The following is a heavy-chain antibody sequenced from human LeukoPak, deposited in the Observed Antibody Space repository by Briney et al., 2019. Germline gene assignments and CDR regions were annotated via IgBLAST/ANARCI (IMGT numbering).Heavy chain of an antibody. V-gene: IGHV1-2*02. CDR2: INPNTGAT. CDR1: GYTFTGYY. J-gene: IGHJ4*02. D-gene: IGHD6-19*01. CDR3: ARDRVGSGWPRPWYFEF. Sequence: ASVKVSCKPSGYTFTGYYLHWVRQAPGQGLEWMGWINPNTGATNYAEKFQGRVTMTRDTSIDTAYMEMRSLRSDDTAVYYCARDRVGSGWPRPWYFEFRGQGTLITASS.